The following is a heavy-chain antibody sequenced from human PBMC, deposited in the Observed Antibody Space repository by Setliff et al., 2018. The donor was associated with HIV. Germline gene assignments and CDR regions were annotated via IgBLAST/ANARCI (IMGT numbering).Heavy chain of an antibody. CDR1: GYTLTELS. V-gene: IGHV1-24*01. D-gene: IGHD3-10*01. J-gene: IGHJ4*02. CDR3: ATGIRVTGSDYFDY. Sequence: EASVKVSCKVSGYTLTELSIHWVRQAPGKGLEWMGGFDPEAGETIYARKFQGRITMTEDTSTDTAYMELGSLRSEDTAVYYCATGIRVTGSDYFDYWGQGTLVTVSS. CDR2: FDPEAGET.